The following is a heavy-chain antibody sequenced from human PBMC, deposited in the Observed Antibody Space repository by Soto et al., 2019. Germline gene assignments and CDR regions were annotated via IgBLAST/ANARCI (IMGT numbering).Heavy chain of an antibody. CDR3: ARTTTAYNWFEL. D-gene: IGHD4-17*01. J-gene: IGHJ5*02. Sequence: QVQLVQSGAEVKKPGSSVKVSCKASGGTFTNYAINWVRQAPGQGLEWMGGIIPISGAVNYAQKFQGRVTNTADESTSTVYMALSSPRSENTAVYYCARTTTAYNWFELWGQGTLVTVSS. V-gene: IGHV1-69*01. CDR1: GGTFTNYA. CDR2: IIPISGAV.